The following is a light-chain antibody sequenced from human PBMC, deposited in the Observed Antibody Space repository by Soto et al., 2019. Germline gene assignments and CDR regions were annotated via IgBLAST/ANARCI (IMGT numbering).Light chain of an antibody. Sequence: IVLTQSPATLSLSPGERATLSCRASQSISSQFAWYQQKPGQAPRLLIHDASNRATGIPARFSGSGSSTDFTLTISSLEPEDFAVYFCQQRSNWPLTFGGGTKVEIK. CDR1: QSISSQ. CDR2: DAS. CDR3: QQRSNWPLT. V-gene: IGKV3-11*01. J-gene: IGKJ4*01.